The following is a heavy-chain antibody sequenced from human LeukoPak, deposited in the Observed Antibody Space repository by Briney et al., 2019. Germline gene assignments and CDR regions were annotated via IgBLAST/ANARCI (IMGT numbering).Heavy chain of an antibody. J-gene: IGHJ4*02. CDR2: IYYSGST. V-gene: IGHV4-39*07. Sequence: PSETLSLTCTVSGGSISSSSYYWGWIRQPPGKGLEWIGSIYYSGSTYYNPSLKSRVTISVDTSKNQFSLKLSSVTAADTAVYYCASPYYDILTGQIWNSDYWGQGTLVTVSS. D-gene: IGHD3-9*01. CDR1: GGSISSSSYY. CDR3: ASPYYDILTGQIWNSDY.